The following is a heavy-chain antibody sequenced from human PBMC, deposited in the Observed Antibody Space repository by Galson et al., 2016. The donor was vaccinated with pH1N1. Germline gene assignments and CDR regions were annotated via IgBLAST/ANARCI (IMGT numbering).Heavy chain of an antibody. CDR2: VSTVNGNT. V-gene: IGHV1-3*04. CDR1: GYTFGSYA. CDR3: VRWALTGYHDY. J-gene: IGHJ4*02. Sequence: SVKVSCKASGYTFGSYAVHWVRQAPGQRLEWMGYVSTVNGNTKISQEFQDRVSITRDTSTDTAYMEITSLRSDDTAVYYCVRWALTGYHDYWGQGTLVTVSS. D-gene: IGHD3-9*01.